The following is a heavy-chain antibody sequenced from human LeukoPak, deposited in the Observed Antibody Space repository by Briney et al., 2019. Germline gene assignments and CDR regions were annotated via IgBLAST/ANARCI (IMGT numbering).Heavy chain of an antibody. V-gene: IGHV1-69*04. CDR1: GGTFSSYA. Sequence: GASVKVSCKASGGTFSSYAISWVRQAPGQGLEWMGRIIPILGIANYAQKFQGRVTITADKSTSTAYMELSSLRSEDTAVYYCARARMTRVTNLDYWGQETLVTVPS. D-gene: IGHD4-17*01. CDR3: ARARMTRVTNLDY. J-gene: IGHJ4*02. CDR2: IIPILGIA.